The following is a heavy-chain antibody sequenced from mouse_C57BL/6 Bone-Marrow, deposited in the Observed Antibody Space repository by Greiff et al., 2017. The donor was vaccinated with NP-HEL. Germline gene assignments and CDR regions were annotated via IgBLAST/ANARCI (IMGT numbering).Heavy chain of an antibody. D-gene: IGHD2-4*01. Sequence: QVQLQQPGAELVRPGTSVKLSCKASGYNFNSYWMHWVKQRPGQGLEWIGVIDPSDSYTNYNQKFKGKATLTVDTSSSTAYMQLSSLTSEDSAVYYCARIYYDYPSIGMDYWGQGTSVTVSS. CDR1: GYNFNSYW. J-gene: IGHJ4*01. CDR3: ARIYYDYPSIGMDY. CDR2: IDPSDSYT. V-gene: IGHV1-59*01.